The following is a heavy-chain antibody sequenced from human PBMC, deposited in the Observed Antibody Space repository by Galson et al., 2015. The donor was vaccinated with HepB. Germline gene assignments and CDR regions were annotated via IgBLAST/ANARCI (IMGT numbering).Heavy chain of an antibody. J-gene: IGHJ4*02. D-gene: IGHD3-10*01. Sequence: SVKVSCKASGYTFTSYYMHWVRQAPGQGLEWMGIINPSAGSTSYAQKFQGRVTMTRDTSTSTVYMELSSLRSEDTAVYYCARDRVGRATPLDWWGQGTLVTVSS. V-gene: IGHV1-46*01. CDR3: ARDRVGRATPLDW. CDR1: GYTFTSYY. CDR2: INPSAGST.